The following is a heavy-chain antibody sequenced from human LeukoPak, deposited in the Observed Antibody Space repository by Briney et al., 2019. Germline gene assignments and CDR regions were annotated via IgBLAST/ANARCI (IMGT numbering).Heavy chain of an antibody. CDR1: GGSFSGYY. CDR3: ARVRGSSGWSDY. D-gene: IGHD6-19*01. Sequence: SETLSLTCAVYGGSFSGYYWSWIRQPPGKGLEWIGYIYYSGSTNYNPSLKSRVTISVDTSKNQFSLKLSSVTAADTAVYYCARVRGSSGWSDYWGQGTLVTVSS. V-gene: IGHV4-59*01. CDR2: IYYSGST. J-gene: IGHJ4*02.